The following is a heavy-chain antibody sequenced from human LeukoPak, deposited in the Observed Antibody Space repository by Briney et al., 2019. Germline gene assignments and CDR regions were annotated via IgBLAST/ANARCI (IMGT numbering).Heavy chain of an antibody. J-gene: IGHJ4*02. Sequence: PGGSLRLSCAASGFTVSSNYMSWVRQAPGKGLEWVSVIYSGGSTYYADSVKGRFTISRDNSKNTLYLQMNSLRAEDTAVYYCARDPLAQDYDGDYRGQGTLVTVSS. CDR2: IYSGGST. CDR3: ARDPLAQDYDGDY. CDR1: GFTVSSNY. D-gene: IGHD4-23*01. V-gene: IGHV3-66*02.